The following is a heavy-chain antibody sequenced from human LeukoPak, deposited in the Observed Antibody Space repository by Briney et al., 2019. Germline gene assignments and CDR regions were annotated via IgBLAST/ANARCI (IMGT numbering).Heavy chain of an antibody. CDR3: TTEGLLWFGFDY. D-gene: IGHD3-10*01. V-gene: IGHV3-15*01. J-gene: IGHJ4*02. CDR1: GFTFSNYA. Sequence: GGSLRLSCAASGFTFSNYAMSWVRQAPGKGLEWVGRIKSKTDGGTTDYAAPVKGRFTISRDDSKNTLYLQMNSLKAEDTAVYYCTTEGLLWFGFDYWGQGTLVTVSS. CDR2: IKSKTDGGTT.